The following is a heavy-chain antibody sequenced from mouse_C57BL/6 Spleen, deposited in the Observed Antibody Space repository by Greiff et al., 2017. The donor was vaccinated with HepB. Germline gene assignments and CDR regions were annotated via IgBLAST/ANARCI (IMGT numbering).Heavy chain of an antibody. CDR1: GFTFSSYA. CDR2: ISSGGDYI. D-gene: IGHD2-14*01. CDR3: TRDRGRGYYFDY. V-gene: IGHV5-9-1*02. Sequence: EVKLMESGEGLVKPGGSLKLSCAASGFTFSSYAMSWVRQTPEKRLEWVAYISSGGDYIYYADTVKGRFTISRDNARNTLYLQMSSLKSEDTAMYYCTRDRGRGYYFDYWGQGTTLTVSS. J-gene: IGHJ2*01.